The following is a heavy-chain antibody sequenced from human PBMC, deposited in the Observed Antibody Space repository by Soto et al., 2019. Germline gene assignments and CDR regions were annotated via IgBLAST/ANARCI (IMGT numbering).Heavy chain of an antibody. CDR2: ISYDGSNK. D-gene: IGHD1-20*01. J-gene: IGHJ3*02. CDR1: GFTFSSYG. V-gene: IGHV3-30*18. Sequence: VQLVESGGGVVQPGRSLRLSCAASGFTFSSYGMHWVRQAPGKGLAWGAVISYDGSNKYYADSVKGRFTISRDNSKKTLYLQMNSLRAEDTAVYYCAKDILTGTTSLPAFDIWGQGTMVTVSS. CDR3: AKDILTGTTSLPAFDI.